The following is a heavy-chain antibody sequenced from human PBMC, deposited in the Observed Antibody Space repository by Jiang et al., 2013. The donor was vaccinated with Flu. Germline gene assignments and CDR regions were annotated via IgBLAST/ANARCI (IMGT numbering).Heavy chain of an antibody. J-gene: IGHJ4*02. D-gene: IGHD2-15*01. CDR1: GFTFSGYG. V-gene: IGHV3-30*02. Sequence: VQLLESGGGVVQPGGSLRLSCAASGFTFSGYGMHWVRQAPGKGLEWVAFIRNNGNNEYYADSVKGRFTISRGNSKNTLHLQMNSLRTEDTALYYCAKECGGGCLNDYWGQGTLV. CDR2: IRNNGNNE. CDR3: AKECGGGCLNDY.